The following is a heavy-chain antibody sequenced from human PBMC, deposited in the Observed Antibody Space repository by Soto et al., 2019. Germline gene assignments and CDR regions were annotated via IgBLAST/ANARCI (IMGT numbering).Heavy chain of an antibody. Sequence: ASVKVSCKASGYTLTSYDVSWVRQATGQGLEWMGWMNPNSGNTGYAQKFQGRVTMTRNTSISTAYMELSSLRSEDTAVYYCARGPLNYDFWSGSNYYYYYYMDVWGKGTTLTVSS. V-gene: IGHV1-8*01. J-gene: IGHJ6*03. CDR1: GYTLTSYD. CDR2: MNPNSGNT. CDR3: ARGPLNYDFWSGSNYYYYYYMDV. D-gene: IGHD3-3*01.